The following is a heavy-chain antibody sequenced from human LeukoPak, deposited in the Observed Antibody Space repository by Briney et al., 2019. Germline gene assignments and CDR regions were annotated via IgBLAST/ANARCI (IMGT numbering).Heavy chain of an antibody. CDR2: ISGSGGSP. D-gene: IGHD1-1*01. Sequence: GGSLRLPCAASGFTFSSYAMSWVRQAPGKGLEWVSAISGSGGSPYYADSVKGRFTISRDNSNNRLYLEMISLRAEDTAVYYCAKHAGTTRQTKDYWGQGTLVTVSS. CDR3: AKHAGTTRQTKDY. J-gene: IGHJ4*02. CDR1: GFTFSSYA. V-gene: IGHV3-23*01.